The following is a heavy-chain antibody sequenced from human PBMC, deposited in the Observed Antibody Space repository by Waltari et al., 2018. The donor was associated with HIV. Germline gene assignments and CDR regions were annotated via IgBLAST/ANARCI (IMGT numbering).Heavy chain of an antibody. CDR3: ARDSGVGYGGLYYFDY. D-gene: IGHD4-17*01. J-gene: IGHJ4*02. CDR1: GGSFSGYY. V-gene: IGHV4-34*01. CDR2: INHSGST. Sequence: QVQLQQWGAGLLKPSETLSLTCAVYGGSFSGYYWSWIRQPPGKGLEWIGEINHSGSTNYNPSLKSRVTISVDTSKNQFSLKLSSVTAADTAVYYCARDSGVGYGGLYYFDYWGQGTLVTVS.